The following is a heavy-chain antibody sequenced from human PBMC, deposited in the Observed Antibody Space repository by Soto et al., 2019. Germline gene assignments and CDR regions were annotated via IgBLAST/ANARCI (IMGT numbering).Heavy chain of an antibody. Sequence: ASVKVSCKASGYTFTSYDINWVRQATGQGLEWMGWMNPNSGNTGYAQKFQGRVTMTRNTSISTAYMELSSLRSEDTAVYYCARGLRVMAVATPAGDNYYYYMDVWGKGTTVTVSS. CDR3: ARGLRVMAVATPAGDNYYYYMDV. D-gene: IGHD6-19*01. V-gene: IGHV1-8*01. J-gene: IGHJ6*03. CDR2: MNPNSGNT. CDR1: GYTFTSYD.